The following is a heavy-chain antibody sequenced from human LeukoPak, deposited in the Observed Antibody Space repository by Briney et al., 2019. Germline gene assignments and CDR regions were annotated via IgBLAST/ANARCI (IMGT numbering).Heavy chain of an antibody. CDR1: GGSVSSGSYY. CDR2: IYYSGST. Sequence: SETLSLTYTVSGGSVSSGSYYWSWIRQPPGKGLEWIGYIYYSGSTNYNPSLKSRVTISVDTSKNQFSLKLSSVTAADTAVYYCARVLSDADAFDIWGQGTMVTVSS. V-gene: IGHV4-61*01. CDR3: ARVLSDADAFDI. J-gene: IGHJ3*02.